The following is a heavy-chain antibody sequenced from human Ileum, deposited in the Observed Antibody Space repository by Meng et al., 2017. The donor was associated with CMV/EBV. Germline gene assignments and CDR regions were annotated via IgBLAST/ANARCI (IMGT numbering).Heavy chain of an antibody. Sequence: GPGMWKPSQTLSLTCDISGDSVSTNNVAWTWIRQSPLRGLEWLGRTAYRSKWDYEYSVSVKSRITISPDTSKNQFSLQLRSVTPEDTAVYYCARESELLRFDHWGQGTLVTVSS. V-gene: IGHV6-1*01. CDR1: GDSVSTNNVA. CDR2: TAYRSKWDY. CDR3: ARESELLRFDH. J-gene: IGHJ4*02. D-gene: IGHD6-6*01.